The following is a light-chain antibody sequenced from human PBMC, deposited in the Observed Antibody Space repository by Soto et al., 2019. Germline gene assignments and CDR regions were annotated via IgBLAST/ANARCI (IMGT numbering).Light chain of an antibody. CDR3: SSYTSSSIDYV. J-gene: IGLJ1*01. Sequence: QSALTQPASVSGSPGQSITISCTGTSSDVGGYNYFSWYQQHPGKAPKLMIYEVSNRPSGVSNRFSGSKSGNTASLTISGLQDEDEDDYYCSSYTSSSIDYVFGTGTKVTVL. CDR2: EVS. CDR1: SSDVGGYNY. V-gene: IGLV2-14*01.